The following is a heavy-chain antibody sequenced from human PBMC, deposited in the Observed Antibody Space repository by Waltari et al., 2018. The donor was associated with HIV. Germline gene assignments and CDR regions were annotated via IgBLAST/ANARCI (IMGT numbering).Heavy chain of an antibody. Sequence: EVQLLESGGGLVQTGGSLRLSCAASGFTFSTYGPNWVRQAPGKGLEWVAAISGSGGNTYYADSLKGRFTISRDNSKNTLYLQMNSLRAEDTAVYFCVKEHQYSHTWYSYYGMDVWGQGTTVTVSS. CDR2: ISGSGGNT. J-gene: IGHJ6*02. CDR3: VKEHQYSHTWYSYYGMDV. D-gene: IGHD6-13*01. CDR1: GFTFSTYG. V-gene: IGHV3-23*01.